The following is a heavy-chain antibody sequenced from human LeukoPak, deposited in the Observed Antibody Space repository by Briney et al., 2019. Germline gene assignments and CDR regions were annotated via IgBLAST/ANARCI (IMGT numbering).Heavy chain of an antibody. J-gene: IGHJ5*02. CDR1: GRSFSGYY. V-gene: IGHV4-34*01. CDR3: TSQTVARLFDP. Sequence: SETLSLTCAVYGRSFSGYYWSGLRQPPGKGLEWIGEINHSGSTNYNPSLKSRVTISVDTSKNQFSLKLSSVIDADTAVYYCTSQTVARLFDPWGQGTLVTVSS. CDR2: INHSGST. D-gene: IGHD1-14*01.